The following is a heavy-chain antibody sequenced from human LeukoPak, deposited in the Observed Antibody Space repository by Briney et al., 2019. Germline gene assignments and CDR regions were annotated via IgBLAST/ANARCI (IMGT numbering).Heavy chain of an antibody. D-gene: IGHD1-26*01. J-gene: IGHJ4*02. CDR3: ASAGVGATAFDY. CDR1: GYSISSGYY. V-gene: IGHV4-38-2*02. CDR2: IYHSGSS. Sequence: PSETLSLTCTVSGYSISSGYYWGWIRQPPGKGLEWIGSIYHSGSSHYNPSLKRRVTISVDTTKDQFPLKLSSGTATDTAVYYWASAGVGATAFDYWGQGTLVTVSS.